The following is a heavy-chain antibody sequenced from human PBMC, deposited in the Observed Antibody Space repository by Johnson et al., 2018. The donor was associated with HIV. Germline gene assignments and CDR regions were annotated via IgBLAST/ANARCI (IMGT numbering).Heavy chain of an antibody. D-gene: IGHD3-22*01. V-gene: IGHV3-30-3*01. CDR3: AREGGTFYDSSGSLAFDI. Sequence: QVQLVESVGGVVQPGRSLRLSCAASGFTFSSYAVHWVRQTPGKWLAWVAIISYDGRNNYYADSVTGRFTISRDNSKNTLYPQMNRLRAEDTAVYYCAREGGTFYDSSGSLAFDIWGQGTMVAVSS. CDR2: ISYDGRNN. J-gene: IGHJ3*02. CDR1: GFTFSSYA.